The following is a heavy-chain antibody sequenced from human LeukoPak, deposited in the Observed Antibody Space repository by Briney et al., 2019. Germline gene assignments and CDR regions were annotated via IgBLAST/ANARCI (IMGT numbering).Heavy chain of an antibody. CDR3: AREGIAAAGTEGYYYYGMDV. J-gene: IGHJ6*02. CDR1: GYTFTSYD. D-gene: IGHD6-13*01. Sequence: ASVKVSCKASGYTFTSYDINWVRQATGQGLEWMGWMNPNSGNTGYAQKFQGRVTMTRNTSISTAYMELSSLRSEDTAVYYCAREGIAAAGTEGYYYYGMDVWGQGTTVTVSS. CDR2: MNPNSGNT. V-gene: IGHV1-8*01.